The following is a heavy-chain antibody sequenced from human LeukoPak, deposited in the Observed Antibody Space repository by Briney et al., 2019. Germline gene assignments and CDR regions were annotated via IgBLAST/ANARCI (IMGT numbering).Heavy chain of an antibody. CDR1: GYTFTGYY. CDR2: INPNSGGT. D-gene: IGHD2-15*01. Sequence: ASVKVSCKASGYTFTGYYMHWVRQAPGQGLEGMGWINPNSGGTNYAQKFQGRVTMTRDTSISTAYMELSRLRSDDTAVYYCATVVLRYCSGGSCLGYWGQGTLVTVSS. J-gene: IGHJ4*02. V-gene: IGHV1-2*02. CDR3: ATVVLRYCSGGSCLGY.